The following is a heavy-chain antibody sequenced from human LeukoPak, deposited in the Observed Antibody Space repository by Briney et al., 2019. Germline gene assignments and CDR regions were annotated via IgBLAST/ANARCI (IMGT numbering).Heavy chain of an antibody. CDR2: IIPIFGTA. J-gene: IGHJ4*02. CDR1: GGTFSSYA. D-gene: IGHD1-26*01. Sequence: ASVKVSCKASGGTFSSYAISWVRQAPGQGLEWMGGIIPIFGTANYAQKFQGRVTITADESTSTAYMELSSLRAEDTAVYYCAKEWSGSYFTYFDYWGQGTLVTVSS. CDR3: AKEWSGSYFTYFDY. V-gene: IGHV1-69*13.